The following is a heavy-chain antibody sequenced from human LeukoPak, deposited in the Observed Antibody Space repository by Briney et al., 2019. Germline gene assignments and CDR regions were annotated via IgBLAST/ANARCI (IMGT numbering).Heavy chain of an antibody. J-gene: IGHJ3*02. CDR3: ARGRITSAFDI. CDR1: GGSISSYY. Sequence: PSETLSLTCTVSGGSISSYYWSWIRQPPGKGLEWIGYIYHSGSTYYNPSLKSRVTISVDRSKNQFSLKLSSVTAADTAVYYCARGRITSAFDIWGQGTMVTVSS. V-gene: IGHV4-59*12. CDR2: IYHSGST.